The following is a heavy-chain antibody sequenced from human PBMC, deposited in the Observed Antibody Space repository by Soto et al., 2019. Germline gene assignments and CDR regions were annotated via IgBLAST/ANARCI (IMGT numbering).Heavy chain of an antibody. J-gene: IGHJ4*02. CDR2: INPNSGGT. CDR3: ARGGITMVWGVIINPDY. CDR1: GYTFTGYY. V-gene: IGHV1-2*02. Sequence: QVQLMQSGAEVKKPGASVKVSCKASGYTFTGYYMHWVRQAPGQGLEWMGWINPNSGGTNYAQKFQGRVTMTRDTSISTAYMELSRLRSDETAVYYCARGGITMVWGVIINPDYWGQGTLVTVSS. D-gene: IGHD3-10*01.